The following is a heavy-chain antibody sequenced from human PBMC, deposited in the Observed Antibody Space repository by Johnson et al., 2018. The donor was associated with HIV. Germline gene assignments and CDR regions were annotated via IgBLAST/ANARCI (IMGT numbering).Heavy chain of an antibody. J-gene: IGHJ3*02. CDR3: ARVGQQSNAFDI. D-gene: IGHD6-13*01. Sequence: VQLVESGGGLVKPGGSLRLSCAVSGFTFSDAWMSWVRQAPGKGLEWVGRIKRKSDGETTEYAASVKGRFTISRDDSKNSLYLQMNSLKTEDTAVYYCARVGQQSNAFDIWGQGTMVTVSS. V-gene: IGHV3-15*01. CDR2: IKRKSDGETT. CDR1: GFTFSDAW.